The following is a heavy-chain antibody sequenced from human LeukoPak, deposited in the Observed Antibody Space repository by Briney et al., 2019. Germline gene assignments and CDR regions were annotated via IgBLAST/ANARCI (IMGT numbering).Heavy chain of an antibody. J-gene: IGHJ4*02. Sequence: GSLRLSCAASGFTVSSNYMSWVRQAPGKGLEWVAVISYDGSNKYYADSVKGRFTISRDNSKDTLYLQMNSLRAEDTAVYYCAKDLTGTFDYWGQGTLVTVSS. D-gene: IGHD1-1*01. V-gene: IGHV3-30*18. CDR2: ISYDGSNK. CDR1: GFTVSSNY. CDR3: AKDLTGTFDY.